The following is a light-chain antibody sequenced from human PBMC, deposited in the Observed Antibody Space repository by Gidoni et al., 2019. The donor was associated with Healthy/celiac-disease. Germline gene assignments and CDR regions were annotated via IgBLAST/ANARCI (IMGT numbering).Light chain of an antibody. Sequence: DIQMTQSPSSLSASIGDRVTITCRASQSISIYLNWYQQKPGKAPKLLIYAASSLQSGVPSRFSGSGYGTDFTLTISSRQPEEFATYYCQQSYSNPPVTFGQGTKVEIK. CDR1: QSISIY. CDR3: QQSYSNPPVT. V-gene: IGKV1-39*01. J-gene: IGKJ1*01. CDR2: AAS.